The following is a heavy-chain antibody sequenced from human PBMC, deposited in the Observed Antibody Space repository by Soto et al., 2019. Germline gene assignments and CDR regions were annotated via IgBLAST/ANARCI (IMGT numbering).Heavy chain of an antibody. CDR1: GYTFTRYY. J-gene: IGHJ4*02. V-gene: IGHV1-46*01. CDR3: ARRWGRSLDY. D-gene: IGHD2-15*01. CDR2: INPSGGST. Sequence: ASVKVSCKASGYTFTRYYMHWLRQAPGQGLEWMGIINPSGGSTSYAQKFQGRVTMTRDTSTSTAYMELSSLRSEDTDVYYCARRWGRSLDYWGQGTLVNVSS.